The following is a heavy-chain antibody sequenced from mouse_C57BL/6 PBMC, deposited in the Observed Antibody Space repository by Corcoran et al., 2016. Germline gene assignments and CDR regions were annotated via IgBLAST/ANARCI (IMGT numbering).Heavy chain of an antibody. Sequence: EVQLQQSGPELVKPGASVKISCKASGYTFTDYYMNWVKQSHGKSLEWIGDINPNNGGTSYNQKFKGKATLTVDKSSSTAYMELRSLTSEDSAVYYCARRPPTVEYFDVWGTGTTVTVSS. CDR2: INPNNGGT. CDR3: ARRPPTVEYFDV. J-gene: IGHJ1*03. V-gene: IGHV1-26*01. D-gene: IGHD1-1*01. CDR1: GYTFTDYY.